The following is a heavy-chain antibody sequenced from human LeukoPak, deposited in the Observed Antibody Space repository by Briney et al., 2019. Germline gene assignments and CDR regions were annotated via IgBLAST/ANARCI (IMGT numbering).Heavy chain of an antibody. CDR1: GSTFSNYA. CDR3: AKSLRYCTSTSCWYYFDS. Sequence: GGSLRLSCAASGSTFSNYAMTWVRQAPGKGLKWVSAISGSADGTYYADSVKGRFTISRDNSKNTLYLQMNSLRAEDTAVYYCAKSLRYCTSTSCWYYFDSWGQGTLVTVSS. J-gene: IGHJ4*02. V-gene: IGHV3-23*01. D-gene: IGHD2-2*01. CDR2: ISGSADGT.